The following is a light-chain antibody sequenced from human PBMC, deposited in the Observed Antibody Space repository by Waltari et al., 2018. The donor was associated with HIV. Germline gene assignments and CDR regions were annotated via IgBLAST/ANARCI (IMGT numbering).Light chain of an antibody. CDR3: QQRSNWLT. J-gene: IGKJ4*01. CDR2: DAS. Sequence: EIVLTPSPATMSLSPGERATLSCRASQGVSSYLAWYQQKPGQAPRLLIYDASNRATGIPARFSGSGPGTDFTLTSISLEPEDFSVYYCQQRSNWLTFGGGTKVEIK. CDR1: QGVSSY. V-gene: IGKV3D-11*01.